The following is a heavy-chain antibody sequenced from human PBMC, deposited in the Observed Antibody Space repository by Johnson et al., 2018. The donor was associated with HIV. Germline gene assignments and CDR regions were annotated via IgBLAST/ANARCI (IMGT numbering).Heavy chain of an antibody. CDR3: ARDRAIGGWSIDI. CDR1: GFTFSTYV. J-gene: IGHJ3*02. D-gene: IGHD2-15*01. V-gene: IGHV3-NL1*01. Sequence: QVQLVESGGGVVQPGRSLRLSCAASGFTFSTYVMHWVRQAPGKGLEWVAIIYSGGSTYYADSVKGRFTISRDSSKNTLYLQMNSLRAEDTALYYCARDRAIGGWSIDIWGKGTMVTVSS. CDR2: IYSGGST.